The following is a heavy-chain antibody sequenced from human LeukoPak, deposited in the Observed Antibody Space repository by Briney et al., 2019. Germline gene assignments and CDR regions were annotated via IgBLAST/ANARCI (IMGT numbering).Heavy chain of an antibody. V-gene: IGHV4-30-4*08. D-gene: IGHD2-2*01. J-gene: IGHJ6*03. CDR3: AREKYCSSTSCYQDYYYMDV. CDR1: GGSISSGDYF. Sequence: SETLSLTCTVSGGSISSGDYFWSWIRQPPGKGLECIGYIYYSGNTYYNPSLKSRLTLSVDTSNNQFSLRLSSVTAADTAVYYCAREKYCSSTSCYQDYYYMDVWGKGTTVTVSS. CDR2: IYYSGNT.